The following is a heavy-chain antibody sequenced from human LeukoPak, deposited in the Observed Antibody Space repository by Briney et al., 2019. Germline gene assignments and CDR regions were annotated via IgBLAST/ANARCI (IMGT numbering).Heavy chain of an antibody. V-gene: IGHV1-24*01. Sequence: GASVKVSCKVPGYTLTELSMHWVRQAPGKGLEWMGNFDPDDDETVYAQKFRGRVTMTEDTSTDTAYMELSSLRSEDTAVYYCATRKKAEWYTSRWYYFDLWGQGTLVTVSP. D-gene: IGHD6-13*01. CDR2: FDPDDDET. CDR3: ATRKKAEWYTSRWYYFDL. J-gene: IGHJ4*02. CDR1: GYTLTELS.